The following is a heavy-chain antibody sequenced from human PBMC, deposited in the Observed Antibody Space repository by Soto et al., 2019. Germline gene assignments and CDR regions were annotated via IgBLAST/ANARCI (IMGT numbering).Heavy chain of an antibody. D-gene: IGHD6-6*01. CDR1: GYSFASYW. V-gene: IGHV5-51*01. CDR3: ARTRSFTLGFYYDGIDV. Sequence: HGESLKISCQGSGYSFASYWIGWVRQVPGKDLEWMGIIYPGDSDTRYSPSFQGQVTISADKSLRTAYLQWTSLKASDTALYYCARTRSFTLGFYYDGIDVWGQGTTVTVSS. CDR2: IYPGDSDT. J-gene: IGHJ6*02.